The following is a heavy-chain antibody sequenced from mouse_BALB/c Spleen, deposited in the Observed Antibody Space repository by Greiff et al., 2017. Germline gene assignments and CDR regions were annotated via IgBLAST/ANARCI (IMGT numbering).Heavy chain of an antibody. CDR3: ARQGITTVVPFDY. Sequence: EVMLVESGGDLVKPGGSLKLSCAASGFTFSSYGMSWVRQTPDKRLEWVATISSGGSYTYYPDSVKGRFTISRDNAKNTLYLQMSSLKSEDTAMYYCARQGITTVVPFDYWGQGTTLTVSS. CDR2: ISSGGSYT. V-gene: IGHV5-6*01. D-gene: IGHD1-1*01. J-gene: IGHJ2*01. CDR1: GFTFSSYG.